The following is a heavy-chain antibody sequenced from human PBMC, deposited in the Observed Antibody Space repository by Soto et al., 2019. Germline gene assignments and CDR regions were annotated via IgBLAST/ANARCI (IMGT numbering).Heavy chain of an antibody. J-gene: IGHJ5*02. CDR1: GGSISSSSYY. V-gene: IGHV4-39*01. CDR2: IYYSWST. Sequence: QLQLQESGPGLVKPSETLSLTCTVSGGSISSSSYYWGWIRQPPGKGLEWIGSIYYSWSTYYNPSLKSRVTISVDTSKNQSSLKLSSVTAADTAVYYCARQPYCSSPSCYPVSNWFDPWGQGTLVTVSS. D-gene: IGHD2-2*01. CDR3: ARQPYCSSPSCYPVSNWFDP.